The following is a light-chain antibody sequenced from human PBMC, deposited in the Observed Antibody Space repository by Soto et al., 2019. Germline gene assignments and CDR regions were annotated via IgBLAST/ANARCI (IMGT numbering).Light chain of an antibody. CDR1: QSINTY. CDR3: QQYGSSPPT. CDR2: DAS. V-gene: IGKV3-20*01. Sequence: EIVLTQSPATLSLSPGERATLSCRASQSINTYLAWYQQKPGQAPRLLIYDASNRATGISDRFSGSGSGTDFTLTISRLEPEDFAVYYCQQYGSSPPTFGHGTKV. J-gene: IGKJ1*01.